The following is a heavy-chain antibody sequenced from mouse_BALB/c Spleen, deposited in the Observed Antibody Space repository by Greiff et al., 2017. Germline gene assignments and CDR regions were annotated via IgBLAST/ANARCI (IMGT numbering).Heavy chain of an antibody. CDR1: GDSITSGY. CDR2: ISYSGST. J-gene: IGHJ1*01. D-gene: IGHD1-2*01. CDR3: ARVTTATGFYWYFDV. V-gene: IGHV3-8*02. Sequence: EVQLQESGPSLVKPSQTLSLTCSVTGDSITSGYWNWIRKFPGNKLEYMGYISYSGSTYYNPSLKSRISITRDTSKNQYYLQLNSVTTEDTATYYCARVTTATGFYWYFDVWGAGTTVTVSS.